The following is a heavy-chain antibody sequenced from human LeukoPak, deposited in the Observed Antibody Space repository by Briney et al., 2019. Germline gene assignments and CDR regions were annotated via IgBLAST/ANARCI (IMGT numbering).Heavy chain of an antibody. CDR3: ARDYALNWFDP. CDR1: GYSFTSYW. CDR2: IYPGDSDT. V-gene: IGHV5-51*01. D-gene: IGHD4-17*01. J-gene: IGHJ5*02. Sequence: GESLKISCQGSGYSFTSYWIGWVRQLPGKGLEWMGIIYPGDSDTRYSPSFQGQVTISADKSISTAYLQWSSLKASDTAMYYCARDYALNWFDPWGQGTLVTVSS.